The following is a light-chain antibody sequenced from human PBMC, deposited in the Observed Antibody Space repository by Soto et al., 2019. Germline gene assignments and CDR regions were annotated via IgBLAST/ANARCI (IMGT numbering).Light chain of an antibody. CDR1: QSVSSNN. V-gene: IGKV3-20*01. CDR3: QQYGRSPFT. Sequence: EIVLTQSPGTLSLSPGERATISCRASQSVSSNNLAWYQQRPGQAPRVVIYGASTRATGIPERFSGSGSGTDFTLTIGRLEPEDFAVYYCQQYGRSPFTFGPGTKVDIK. CDR2: GAS. J-gene: IGKJ3*01.